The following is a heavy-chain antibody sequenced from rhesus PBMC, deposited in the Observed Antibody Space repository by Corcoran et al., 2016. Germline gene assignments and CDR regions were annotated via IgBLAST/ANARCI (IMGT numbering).Heavy chain of an antibody. V-gene: IGHV4-122*02. Sequence: QVQLQESGPGLVKPSETLSLTCAVSGGSISSGSYYWSWIRPPPGKGLEWIEYITDNGRTTYNPSLKCRVTISRDTSKNQFSLKLSSVTAADTAVYYCARMNTVYWYFDLWGPGTPITISS. CDR1: GGSISSGSYY. CDR3: ARMNTVYWYFDL. J-gene: IGHJ2*01. CDR2: ITDNGRT. D-gene: IGHD4-23*01.